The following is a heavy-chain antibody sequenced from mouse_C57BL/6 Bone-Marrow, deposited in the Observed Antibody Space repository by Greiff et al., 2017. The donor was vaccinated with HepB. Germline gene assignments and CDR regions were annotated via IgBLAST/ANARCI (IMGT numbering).Heavy chain of an antibody. Sequence: EVKLMESGAELVRPGASVKLSCTASGFNIKDDYMHWVKQRPEQGLEWIGWIDPENGDTEYASKFQGKATITADTSSNTSYLQLSSLKSEDTAVYYCTPLDSSGLYYFDYWGQGTTLTVSS. D-gene: IGHD3-2*02. CDR1: GFNIKDDY. CDR3: TPLDSSGLYYFDY. V-gene: IGHV14-4*01. CDR2: IDPENGDT. J-gene: IGHJ2*01.